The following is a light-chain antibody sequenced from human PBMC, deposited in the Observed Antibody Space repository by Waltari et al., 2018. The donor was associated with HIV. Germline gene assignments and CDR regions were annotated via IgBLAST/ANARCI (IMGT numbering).Light chain of an antibody. CDR2: SNS. J-gene: IGLJ3*02. Sequence: QSVLTQPPSASGAPGQRVTISCSGSRSNIGRNPVSWYQQLPGTAPKLPISSNSQRPSGVPDRFSGSKSGSSASLAISGLQSEDESQYFCGAWDDSLKGFMFGGGTQLTVL. V-gene: IGLV1-44*01. CDR3: GAWDDSLKGFM. CDR1: RSNIGRNP.